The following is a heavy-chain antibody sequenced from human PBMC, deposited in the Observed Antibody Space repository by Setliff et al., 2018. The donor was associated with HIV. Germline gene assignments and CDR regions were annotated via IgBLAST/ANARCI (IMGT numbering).Heavy chain of an antibody. CDR1: GYTFTSYY. Sequence: ASVKVSCKASGYTFTSYYIYWVRQAPGQGLEWMGVIDPSGAGAGYARKFQGRVTTTRDTSTTTVYMILNSLTSEDTAVYYCARGPISGYYYSDFWGQGTLVTVSS. CDR3: ARGPISGYYYSDF. V-gene: IGHV1-46*01. CDR2: IDPSGAGA. J-gene: IGHJ4*02. D-gene: IGHD3-22*01.